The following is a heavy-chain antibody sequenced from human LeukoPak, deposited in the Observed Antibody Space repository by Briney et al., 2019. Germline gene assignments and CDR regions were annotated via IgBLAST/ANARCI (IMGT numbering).Heavy chain of an antibody. D-gene: IGHD2-21*01. V-gene: IGHV4-38-2*02. Sequence: SQTLSLTCTVSGYSISSDYYWGWIRQPPGKGLEWIGEINHSGSTNYNPSLKSRVTISVDTSKNQFSLKLSSVTAADTAVYYCARHSAYCGGDCYSGYYFDYWGQGTLVTVSS. CDR2: INHSGST. CDR1: GYSISSDYY. CDR3: ARHSAYCGGDCYSGYYFDY. J-gene: IGHJ4*02.